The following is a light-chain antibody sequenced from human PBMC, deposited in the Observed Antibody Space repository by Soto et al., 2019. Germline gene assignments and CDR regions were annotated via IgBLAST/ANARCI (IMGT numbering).Light chain of an antibody. CDR3: QQYYNWPPMYT. V-gene: IGKV3-15*01. Sequence: EMVMTQSPATLSVSPGERATLSCRASQSVSTNLAWYQHKPGQPPRLLFYGASTRATGIPARFSGSASGTEFNLTIGSLQSEDFAVYYCQQYYNWPPMYTFGQGTKLEIK. CDR2: GAS. J-gene: IGKJ2*01. CDR1: QSVSTN.